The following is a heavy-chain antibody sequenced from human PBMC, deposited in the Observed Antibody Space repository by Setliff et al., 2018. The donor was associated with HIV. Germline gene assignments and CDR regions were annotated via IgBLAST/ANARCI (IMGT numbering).Heavy chain of an antibody. J-gene: IGHJ4*02. Sequence: LSLTCTVSGDSISSHYWNWIRQPPGKALEWIGYIYYSGSTNYNPSFKSRVTISVDRSKRQFSLNLSPVTAADTAIYYCTRGPEGVAGGDYWGQGILVTVSS. CDR1: GDSISSHY. V-gene: IGHV4-59*11. D-gene: IGHD3-3*01. CDR3: TRGPEGVAGGDY. CDR2: IYYSGST.